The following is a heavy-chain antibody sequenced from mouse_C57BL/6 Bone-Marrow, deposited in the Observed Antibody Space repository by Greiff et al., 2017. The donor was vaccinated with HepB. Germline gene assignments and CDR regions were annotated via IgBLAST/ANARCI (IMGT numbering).Heavy chain of an antibody. CDR2: ISDGGSYT. CDR1: GFTFSSYA. D-gene: IGHD1-1*01. V-gene: IGHV5-4*01. Sequence: EVQGVESGGGLVKPGGSLKLSCAASGFTFSSYAMSWVRQTPEKRLEWVATISDGGSYTYYPDNVKGRFTISRDNAKNNLYLQMSHLKSEDTAMYYCAREYYYGTRDYWGQGTTLTVSS. CDR3: AREYYYGTRDY. J-gene: IGHJ2*01.